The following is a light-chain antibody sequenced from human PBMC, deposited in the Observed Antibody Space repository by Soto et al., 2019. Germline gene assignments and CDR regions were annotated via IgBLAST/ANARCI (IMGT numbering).Light chain of an antibody. CDR1: QTVSRS. CDR2: GAS. CDR3: QQYIDWPPYT. J-gene: IGKJ2*01. V-gene: IGKV3-15*01. Sequence: TQSPATLYVSPGERATLSCRASQTVSRSLAWYQQRPGQAPRLLIYGASTRAAGVPGRFSGSGSGTDFTLTISSLQSEDFAVYYCQQYIDWPPYTFGQGTNLQIK.